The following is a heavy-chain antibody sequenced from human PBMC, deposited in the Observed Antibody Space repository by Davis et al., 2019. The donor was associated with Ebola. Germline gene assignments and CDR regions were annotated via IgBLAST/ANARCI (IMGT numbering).Heavy chain of an antibody. D-gene: IGHD5-12*01. CDR1: GFTFSSYA. J-gene: IGHJ6*02. Sequence: GGSLRLSCAASGFTFSSYAMTWVRQAPGKGLEWVSGISSSGTTTYYVDSVKGRFTISRDNSKNTLYLQMNGLRAEDTAVYYCAKVLQATNILATTYYYYALDVWGQGTTVTVS. V-gene: IGHV3-23*01. CDR2: ISSSGTTT. CDR3: AKVLQATNILATTYYYYALDV.